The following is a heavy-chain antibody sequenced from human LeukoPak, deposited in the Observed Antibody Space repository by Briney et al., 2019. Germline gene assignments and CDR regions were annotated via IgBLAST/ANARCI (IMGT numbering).Heavy chain of an antibody. V-gene: IGHV3-21*01. J-gene: IGHJ4*02. CDR1: GFTFSSYS. CDR2: ISSSSSYI. D-gene: IGHD6-19*01. CDR3: AREDSVAGALADY. Sequence: PGGSLRLSCAASGFTFSSYSMNWVRQAPGKGLEWVSSISSSSSYIYYADSVKGRFTISRDNAKNSLYLQMNSLRAEDTAAYYCAREDSVAGALADYWGQGTLVTVSS.